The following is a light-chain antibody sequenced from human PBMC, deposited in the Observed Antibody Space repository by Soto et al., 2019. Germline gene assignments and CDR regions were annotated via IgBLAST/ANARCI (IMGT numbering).Light chain of an antibody. Sequence: QSALTQPPSVSGAPGQRVTISCTGSSSNIGAGYDVHWYQQIPGTAPKLLIYLNNNRPSGVPDRLSGSKSGTSASLAITGLQAGDEADYYCQSYDSSLSAWVFGGGTKLTVL. CDR1: SSNIGAGYD. CDR2: LNN. J-gene: IGLJ3*02. CDR3: QSYDSSLSAWV. V-gene: IGLV1-40*01.